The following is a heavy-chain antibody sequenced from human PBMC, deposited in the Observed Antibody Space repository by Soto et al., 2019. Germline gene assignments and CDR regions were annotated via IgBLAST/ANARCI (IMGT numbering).Heavy chain of an antibody. CDR3: ARSKWELLFLWFDP. V-gene: IGHV4-59*01. CDR2: IYYSGST. D-gene: IGHD1-26*01. J-gene: IGHJ5*02. Sequence: SETLSLTCSVSGGSISNYYWSWIRQPPGKGLEWIGYIYYSGSTKYNPSLKSRVSISVDASKNQFSLKMSSMTAADTAVYYCARSKWELLFLWFDPWGQGTLVTVSS. CDR1: GGSISNYY.